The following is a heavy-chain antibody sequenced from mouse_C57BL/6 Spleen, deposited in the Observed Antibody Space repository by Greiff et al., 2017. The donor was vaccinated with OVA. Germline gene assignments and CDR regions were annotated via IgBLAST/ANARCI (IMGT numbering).Heavy chain of an antibody. Sequence: QVQLQQPGAELVKPGASVKLSCKASGYTFTSYWMHWVKQRPGQGLEWIGMIHPNSGSTKYNEKFKSKATLTVDKSSSPAYMQLSSLTSEDSAVYDGARGDYGGSYGVLGCYFDDWGQGTTLTVSS. CDR3: ARGDYGGSYGVLGCYFDD. J-gene: IGHJ2*01. CDR1: GYTFTSYW. CDR2: IHPNSGST. V-gene: IGHV1-64*01. D-gene: IGHD1-1*01.